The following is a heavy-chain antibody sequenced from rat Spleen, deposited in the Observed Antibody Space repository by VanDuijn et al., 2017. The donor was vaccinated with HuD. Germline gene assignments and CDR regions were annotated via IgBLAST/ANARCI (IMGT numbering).Heavy chain of an antibody. CDR3: TTGLGARFDY. V-gene: IGHV6-6*01. Sequence: EVQVLESGGGLVQPGNSLKLSCATSGFTFSTAWMYWYRHFPEKRLEWVARIKAKSNNYATDYTESVKGRFTISRDDSKSSIYLHVNSLKEEDTATYYCTTGLGARFDYWGQGVMVTVSS. D-gene: IGHD5-1*01. CDR1: GFTFSTAW. J-gene: IGHJ2*01. CDR2: IKAKSNNYAT.